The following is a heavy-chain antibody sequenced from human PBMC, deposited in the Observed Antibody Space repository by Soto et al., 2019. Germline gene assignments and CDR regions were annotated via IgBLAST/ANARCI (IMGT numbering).Heavy chain of an antibody. Sequence: GGSLRLSCAASGFTFSGSAMHWVRQASGKGLEWVGRIRSKANSYATAYAASVKGRFTISRDDSKNTAYLQMNSLKTEDTAVYYCTRRGYSGYVYYYGMDVWGQGTTVTVSS. V-gene: IGHV3-73*01. CDR1: GFTFSGSA. J-gene: IGHJ6*02. D-gene: IGHD5-12*01. CDR2: IRSKANSYAT. CDR3: TRRGYSGYVYYYGMDV.